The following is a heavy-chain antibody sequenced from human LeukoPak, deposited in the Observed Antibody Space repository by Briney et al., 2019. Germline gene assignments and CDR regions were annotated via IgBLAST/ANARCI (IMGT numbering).Heavy chain of an antibody. J-gene: IGHJ6*02. CDR1: GYTFTSYG. CDR3: ARDRQWRRDSKTPYCYYGMDV. CDR2: ISAYNGNT. D-gene: IGHD2-8*01. V-gene: IGHV1-18*01. Sequence: ASVKVSCKASGYTFTSYGINWVRQAPGQGLEWMGWISAYNGNTIYAQKLQGRVAMTTDTSTRTVYMELRSLRSDDTAVYYCARDRQWRRDSKTPYCYYGMDVWGQGTTVTVS.